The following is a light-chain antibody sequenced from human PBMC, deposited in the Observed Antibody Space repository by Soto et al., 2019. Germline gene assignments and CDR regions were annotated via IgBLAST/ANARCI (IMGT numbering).Light chain of an antibody. CDR3: SSYTSRSTLV. Sequence: QSVLTQPPSASGSPGQSVTISCTGTKNDIGVYDFVSWYQHHPGKAPRLIIYEVVQRPSGVPDRFSGSKSGDTASLTISGLQAEDEADYYCSSYTSRSTLVFGTGTKVNVL. V-gene: IGLV2-18*02. CDR2: EVV. J-gene: IGLJ1*01. CDR1: KNDIGVYDF.